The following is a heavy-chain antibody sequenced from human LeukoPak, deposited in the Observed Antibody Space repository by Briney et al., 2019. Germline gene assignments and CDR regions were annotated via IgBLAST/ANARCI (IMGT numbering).Heavy chain of an antibody. J-gene: IGHJ4*02. CDR1: GFTFDDYG. CDR3: ARTGYSSGWYAAGYYFDY. Sequence: PGGSLRLSCAASGFTFDDYGMSWVRQAPGKGLEWVSGINWNGGSTGYADSVKGRFTISRDNAKNSLYLQMNSLRAEDTALYYRARTGYSSGWYAAGYYFDYWGQGTLVTVSS. CDR2: INWNGGST. V-gene: IGHV3-20*04. D-gene: IGHD6-19*01.